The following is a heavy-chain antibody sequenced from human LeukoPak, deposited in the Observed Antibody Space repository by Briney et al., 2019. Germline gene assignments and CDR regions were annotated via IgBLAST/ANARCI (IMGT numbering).Heavy chain of an antibody. CDR3: ARDLGHSYGYFGY. D-gene: IGHD5-18*01. V-gene: IGHV3-53*01. J-gene: IGHJ4*02. CDR1: GFIVSSNY. CDR2: IYSGGDT. Sequence: GGSLRLSCAASGFIVSSNYMSWVRQAPGKGLEWVSVIYSGGDTYYADSVKGRFTISRDNSKNTLYLQMNSLRAEDTAVYYCARDLGHSYGYFGYWGQGTLVTVSS.